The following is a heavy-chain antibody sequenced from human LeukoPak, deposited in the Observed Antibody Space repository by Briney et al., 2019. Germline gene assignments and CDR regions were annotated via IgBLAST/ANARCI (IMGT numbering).Heavy chain of an antibody. J-gene: IGHJ4*02. V-gene: IGHV1-18*01. CDR3: ARGETRNDY. Sequence: ASVKVSCKASGYSSINNGINWGRQAPGQGLEWMGWISPYNGNTNFAQKLQGRVTLTTDTSTSTAYLELRSLRSDDTAVYYCARGETRNDYWGQGTLVTVSS. D-gene: IGHD3-16*01. CDR2: ISPYNGNT. CDR1: GYSSINNG.